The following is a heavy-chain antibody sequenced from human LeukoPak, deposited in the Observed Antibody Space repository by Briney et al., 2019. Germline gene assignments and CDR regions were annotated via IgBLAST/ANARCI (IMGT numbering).Heavy chain of an antibody. J-gene: IGHJ6*02. CDR3: ARDREGPGYYYYGMDV. D-gene: IGHD1-26*01. CDR2: ISYDGSNK. Sequence: QPGGSLRLSCAASGFTFSSYAMHWVRQAPGKGLEWVAVISYDGSNKYYADSVKGRFTISRDNSENTLYLQMNSLRAEDTAVYYCARDREGPGYYYYGMDVWGQGTTVTVSS. CDR1: GFTFSSYA. V-gene: IGHV3-30-3*01.